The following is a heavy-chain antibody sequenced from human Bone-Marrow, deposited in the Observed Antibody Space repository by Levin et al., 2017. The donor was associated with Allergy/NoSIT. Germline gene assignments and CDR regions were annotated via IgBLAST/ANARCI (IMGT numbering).Heavy chain of an antibody. CDR1: GFTFSSYD. Sequence: GESLKISCAASGFTFSSYDIHWVRQAPGKGLEWVTLTSYDGSNKYYADSVRGRFTISRDNSKNTVYLQMNSLRREDTAVYYCAGGKIQATLVAFDMWGQGTMVTVSS. J-gene: IGHJ3*02. CDR2: TSYDGSNK. V-gene: IGHV3-30-3*01. CDR3: AGGKIQATLVAFDM. D-gene: IGHD2-8*02.